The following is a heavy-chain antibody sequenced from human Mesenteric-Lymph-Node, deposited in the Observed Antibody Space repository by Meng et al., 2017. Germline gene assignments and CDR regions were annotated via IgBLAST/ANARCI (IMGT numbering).Heavy chain of an antibody. D-gene: IGHD3-22*01. J-gene: IGHJ3*02. CDR1: GYTFNGYY. Sequence: ASVKVSCKASGYTFNGYYLHWVRQAPGQGLEWMGWINPNNGATLYAQKSQGRVTMTRDTSISTAYMELSRLRSDDTAVYYCAREFMAIVVDPFGDAFDIWGQGTRVTVSS. V-gene: IGHV1-2*02. CDR3: AREFMAIVVDPFGDAFDI. CDR2: INPNNGAT.